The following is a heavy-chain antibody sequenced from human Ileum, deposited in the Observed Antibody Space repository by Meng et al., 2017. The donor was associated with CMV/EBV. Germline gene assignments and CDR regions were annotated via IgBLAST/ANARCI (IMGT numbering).Heavy chain of an antibody. CDR3: ATGLGEDTFYTGDY. J-gene: IGHJ4*02. CDR1: GFSVSSTY. Sequence: GESLKISCEVSGFSVSSTYISWVRQAPGKGLEWVSVTYSGGSTYSADASRGRFNSTRDNSRNTVYLQMNSLKPEDTAVYFCATGLGEDTFYTGDYWGPGTLVTVSS. CDR2: TYSGGST. V-gene: IGHV3-53*01. D-gene: IGHD3-16*01.